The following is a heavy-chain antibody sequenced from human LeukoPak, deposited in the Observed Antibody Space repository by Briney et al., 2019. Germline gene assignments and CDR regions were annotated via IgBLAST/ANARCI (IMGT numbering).Heavy chain of an antibody. CDR2: INSDGSST. V-gene: IGHV3-74*01. CDR3: ARDAKDAYYDFWSGPKYGMDV. J-gene: IGHJ6*02. CDR1: GFTFSSYW. D-gene: IGHD3-3*01. Sequence: GGSLRLSCAASGFTFSSYWMHWVRQAPGKGLVWVSRINSDGSSTSYADSVKGRFTISRDNAKNTLYLQMNSLRAEDTAVYYCARDAKDAYYDFWSGPKYGMDVWGQGTTVTVS.